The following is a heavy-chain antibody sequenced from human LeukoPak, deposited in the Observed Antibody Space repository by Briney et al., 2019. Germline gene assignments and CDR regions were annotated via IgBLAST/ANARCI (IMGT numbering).Heavy chain of an antibody. V-gene: IGHV3-30*02. Sequence: GGSLRLSCAASGFTFGNYGMHWVRQAPGKGLEWVAFIRYDGSDKYYADSVKGRFTISRHNSQHTLYLQMYSLRPEHTAVSFCSGRYPPCGQGTLLTVSS. CDR3: SGRYPP. CDR1: GFTFGNYG. CDR2: IRYDGSDK. J-gene: IGHJ5*02. D-gene: IGHD6-19*01.